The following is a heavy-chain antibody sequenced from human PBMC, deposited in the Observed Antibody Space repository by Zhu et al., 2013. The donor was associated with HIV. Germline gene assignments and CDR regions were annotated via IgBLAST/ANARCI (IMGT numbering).Heavy chain of an antibody. D-gene: IGHD6-13*01. Sequence: QVQLVQSGAEVKKPGASVKVSCKASGYTFTSYGISWVRQAPGQGLEWVGLISPRGDGTSYAQKFQGRVTMTRDTSTSTVYMDLSSLRSDDTAMYYCARAEGTAAANFDYWGQGTLVTVSS. J-gene: IGHJ4*02. CDR3: ARAEGTAAANFDY. CDR1: GYTFTSYG. V-gene: IGHV1-46*01. CDR2: ISPRGDGT.